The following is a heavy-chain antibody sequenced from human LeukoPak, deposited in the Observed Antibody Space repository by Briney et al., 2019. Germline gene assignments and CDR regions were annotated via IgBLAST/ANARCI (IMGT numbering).Heavy chain of an antibody. J-gene: IGHJ6*04. CDR2: ISYDGSNK. D-gene: IGHD2-2*02. Sequence: GGSLRLSCAASGFTFSSYGMHWVRQAPGKGLEWVAVISYDGSNKYYADSVKGRFTISRDNSKNTLYLQMNSLRAEDTAVYYCARSLRCSSTSCYTALDVWGKGTTVTVSS. V-gene: IGHV3-30*03. CDR1: GFTFSSYG. CDR3: ARSLRCSSTSCYTALDV.